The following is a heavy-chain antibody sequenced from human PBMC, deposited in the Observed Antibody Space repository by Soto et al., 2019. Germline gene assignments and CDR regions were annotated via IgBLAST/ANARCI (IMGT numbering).Heavy chain of an antibody. V-gene: IGHV3-74*01. Sequence: EVQLVESGGGLVQPGGSLRLSCAASGFTFSTYWMHWVRQAPGKGLVWVSRINSDGSIIDYAGSVKGRFTISRDNAKSTLYLQMNGLRADDTGLYYCAPVAGQYYNGMDVWGQGTTVTVSS. CDR2: INSDGSII. CDR1: GFTFSTYW. J-gene: IGHJ6*02. D-gene: IGHD6-19*01. CDR3: APVAGQYYNGMDV.